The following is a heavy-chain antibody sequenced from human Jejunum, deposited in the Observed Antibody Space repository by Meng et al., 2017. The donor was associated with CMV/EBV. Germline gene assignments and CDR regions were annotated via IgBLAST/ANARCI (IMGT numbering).Heavy chain of an antibody. CDR1: GYTFGAYY. CDR3: ARDTLHDY. CDR2: INPSTGGT. Sequence: VSCKASGYTFGAYYMHWVRQAPGQGLEWMGWINPSTGGTKYAEKFQGRVTMTRDTSINTAYMELTGLRSDDTAVYYCARDTLHDYWGQGTLVTVSS. D-gene: IGHD2-15*01. J-gene: IGHJ4*02. V-gene: IGHV1-2*02.